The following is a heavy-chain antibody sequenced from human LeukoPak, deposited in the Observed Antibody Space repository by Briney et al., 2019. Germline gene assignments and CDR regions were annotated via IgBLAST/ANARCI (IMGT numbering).Heavy chain of an antibody. CDR3: ARATKYQLPHFDY. Sequence: PGGSLRLSCAASGFTFSSYSMNWVRQAPGKGLEWVSHISSSSSTIYYADSVKGRFTISRDNAKNSLYLQMNSLRAEDTAVYYCARATKYQLPHFDYWGQGTLVTVSS. V-gene: IGHV3-48*01. J-gene: IGHJ4*02. CDR1: GFTFSSYS. D-gene: IGHD2-2*01. CDR2: ISSSSSTI.